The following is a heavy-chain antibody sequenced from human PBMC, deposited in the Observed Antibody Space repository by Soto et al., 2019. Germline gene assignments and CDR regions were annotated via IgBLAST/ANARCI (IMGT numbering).Heavy chain of an antibody. V-gene: IGHV4-61*01. CDR1: GGSISRGSYY. J-gene: IGHJ5*02. D-gene: IGHD1-26*01. CDR2: IYYSGST. CDR3: VRLGATARSFDP. Sequence: PSEALSLTCTVSGGSISRGSYYWSWMRQPPGQGLEYIGAIYYSGSTYYNPSLKSRVTISIDTSQKQFSLKLSPVTAADTAVYYCVRLGATARSFDPWGQGILVTVSS.